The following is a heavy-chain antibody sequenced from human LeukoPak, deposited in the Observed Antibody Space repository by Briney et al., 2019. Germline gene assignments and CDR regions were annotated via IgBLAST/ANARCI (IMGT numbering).Heavy chain of an antibody. Sequence: GGSLRLSCAASGFTVSSNYMSWVRQAPGKGLEWVSVIYSGGSTYYADSVKGRFTISRDYSKNTLYLQMNSLRAEDTAVYYCARERRSSKPMDVWGKGTTVTISS. CDR2: IYSGGST. J-gene: IGHJ6*03. CDR1: GFTVSSNY. D-gene: IGHD6-13*01. V-gene: IGHV3-66*01. CDR3: ARERRSSKPMDV.